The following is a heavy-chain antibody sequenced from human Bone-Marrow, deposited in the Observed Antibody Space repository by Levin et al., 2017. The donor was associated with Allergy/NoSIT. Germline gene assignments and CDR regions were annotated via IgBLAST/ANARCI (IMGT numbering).Heavy chain of an antibody. CDR3: AKDYLIGPTSRLFDQ. V-gene: IGHV3-9*01. J-gene: IGHJ4*02. Sequence: GGSLRLSCAASGFRFDDYAMHWVRQAPGKGLEWVAGINWNGGDIDYADSVRGRFIISRDNAKNSLYLQMNSLRPEDTAFYYCAKDYLIGPTSRLFDQWGQGTLVTVSS. CDR1: GFRFDDYA. D-gene: IGHD1-1*01. CDR2: INWNGGDI.